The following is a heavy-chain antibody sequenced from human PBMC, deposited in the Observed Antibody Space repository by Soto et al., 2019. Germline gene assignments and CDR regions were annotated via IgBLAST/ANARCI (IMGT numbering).Heavy chain of an antibody. CDR3: ARGGDTMVRGVIILDAFDI. CDR2: ISAYNGNT. D-gene: IGHD3-10*01. CDR1: GYTFTSYG. J-gene: IGHJ3*02. Sequence: QVQLVQSGAEVKKPGASVKVSCKASGYTFTSYGISWVRQAPGQGLEWMGWISAYNGNTNYAQKLRGRVTMTTDTSTSTAYMELSGLRSDDTAVYYCARGGDTMVRGVIILDAFDIWGQGTMVTVSS. V-gene: IGHV1-18*01.